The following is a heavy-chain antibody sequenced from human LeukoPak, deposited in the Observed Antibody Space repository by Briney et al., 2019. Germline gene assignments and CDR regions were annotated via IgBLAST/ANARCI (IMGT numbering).Heavy chain of an antibody. J-gene: IGHJ4*02. CDR3: VRRAVEGDYFDY. D-gene: IGHD6-19*01. CDR2: ISCNAAFT. Sequence: GGSLRLSCAASGFTFDDYAMNWVRQVPGKGLEWVSNISCNAAFTNYADSLRGRFTISRDNAKNTLYLQMNSLRVDDTAFYFCVRRAVEGDYFDYWGQGTLVTVSS. V-gene: IGHV3-20*04. CDR1: GFTFDDYA.